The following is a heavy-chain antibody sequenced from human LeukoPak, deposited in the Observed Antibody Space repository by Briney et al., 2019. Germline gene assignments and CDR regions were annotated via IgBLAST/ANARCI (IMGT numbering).Heavy chain of an antibody. CDR2: INSDESNT. V-gene: IGHV3-74*01. D-gene: IGHD2-8*01. CDR3: GRGGNGIDI. Sequence: PGGSLRLSCAASGFTSSHYLMHWVRQAPGKGLVWVSRINSDESNTNSYADSVKGRFIISRDNAKNTLYLQMNSLRAEDTAVYFCGRGGNGIDIWGQGTKVIVSS. CDR1: GFTSSHYL. J-gene: IGHJ3*02.